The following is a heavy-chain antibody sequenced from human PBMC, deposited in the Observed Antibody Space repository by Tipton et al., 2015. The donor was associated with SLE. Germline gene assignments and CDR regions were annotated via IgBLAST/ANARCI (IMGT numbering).Heavy chain of an antibody. J-gene: IGHJ4*02. V-gene: IGHV4-4*02. Sequence: TLSLTCAVSGGSISSSNWWSWVRQPPGKGLEWIGSIYYSGSTNYNPSLKSRVTISVDTSKNQFPLKLSSVTAADTAVYYCARGRYSSGPFGYWGQGTLVTVSS. CDR2: IYYSGST. CDR3: ARGRYSSGPFGY. D-gene: IGHD6-19*01. CDR1: GGSISSSNW.